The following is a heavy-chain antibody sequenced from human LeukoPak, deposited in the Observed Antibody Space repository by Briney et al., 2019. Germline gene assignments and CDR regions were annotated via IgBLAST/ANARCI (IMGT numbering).Heavy chain of an antibody. J-gene: IGHJ6*02. CDR1: GGSISSYY. V-gene: IGHV4-59*01. CDR3: ARDPRHGMDL. Sequence: PSETLSLTCTVSGGSISSYYWSWIRQPPGKGLEWIGYIYYSGSTNYNPSLKSRVTISVDTSKNQFSLKLSSVTAADTAVYYCARDPRHGMDLWGQGTTVTVSS. CDR2: IYYSGST.